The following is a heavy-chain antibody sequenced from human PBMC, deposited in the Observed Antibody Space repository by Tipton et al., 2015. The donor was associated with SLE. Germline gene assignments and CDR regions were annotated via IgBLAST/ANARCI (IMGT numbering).Heavy chain of an antibody. CDR3: ARDRGYTGYDPPGYFDY. V-gene: IGHV3-21*01. Sequence: SLRLSCVASGFPFSNAWMSWVRQAPGKGLEWVSSISSSSSFLFYTDSGKGRFTISRDNAKNSLYLQMSSLRAEDTAVYYCARDRGYTGYDPPGYFDYWGQGTLVTVSS. J-gene: IGHJ4*02. D-gene: IGHD5-12*01. CDR2: ISSSSSFL. CDR1: GFPFSNAW.